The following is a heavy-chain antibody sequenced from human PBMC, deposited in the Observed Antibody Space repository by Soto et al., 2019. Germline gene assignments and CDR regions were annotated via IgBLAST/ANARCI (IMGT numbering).Heavy chain of an antibody. CDR3: ATSVSFYRPSLGYFDY. Sequence: GASVKGSCKASGFTFIGDYIHWVRQAPGQGLEWMGWINPNSGGTSYAQKFQGRVTMTRDTSITTAYMELSRLSSDDTAVYYCATSVSFYRPSLGYFDYWGQGPLVTVSS. CDR2: INPNSGGT. V-gene: IGHV1-2*02. CDR1: GFTFIGDY. J-gene: IGHJ4*02. D-gene: IGHD2-8*01.